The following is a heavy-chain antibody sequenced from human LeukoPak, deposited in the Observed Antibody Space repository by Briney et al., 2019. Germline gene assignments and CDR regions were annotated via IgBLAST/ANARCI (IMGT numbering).Heavy chain of an antibody. CDR2: INPSGGST. Sequence: ASVKVSCKASGYTFTGYYMHWVRQAPGQGLEWMGIINPSGGSTSYAQKFQGRVTMTRDTSTSTVYMELSSLRSEDTAVYYCARARGSRGLDYWGQGTLVTVSS. J-gene: IGHJ4*02. D-gene: IGHD2-15*01. CDR1: GYTFTGYY. V-gene: IGHV1-46*01. CDR3: ARARGSRGLDY.